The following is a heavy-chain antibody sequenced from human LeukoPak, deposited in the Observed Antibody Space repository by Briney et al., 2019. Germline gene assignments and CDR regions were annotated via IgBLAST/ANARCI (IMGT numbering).Heavy chain of an antibody. CDR2: INSDGSVT. Sequence: GGSLRLSCAASGCTFSNYWMHWVRQAPGKGLVWVSRINSDGSVTNYADSVKGRFTISRDNAKNTLYLQMNSLTAEDTAVYYCARARGGTYFDYWGQGTLVTVSS. D-gene: IGHD1-26*01. CDR3: ARARGGTYFDY. CDR1: GCTFSNYW. V-gene: IGHV3-74*01. J-gene: IGHJ4*02.